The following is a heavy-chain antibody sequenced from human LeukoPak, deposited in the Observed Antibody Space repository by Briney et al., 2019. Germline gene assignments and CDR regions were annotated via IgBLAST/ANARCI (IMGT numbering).Heavy chain of an antibody. V-gene: IGHV3-21*01. D-gene: IGHD5-24*01. CDR1: GFTFSSYS. CDR3: ARTENYIPEDWFDP. CDR2: ISSGGSYI. J-gene: IGHJ5*02. Sequence: GGSLRLSCAASGFTFSSYSMNWVRQAPGKGLEWVSSISSGGSYIYYADSMKGRFTISRDNAKNSLYLQMNSLRAEDTAVYYCARTENYIPEDWFDPWGQGTLVTVSS.